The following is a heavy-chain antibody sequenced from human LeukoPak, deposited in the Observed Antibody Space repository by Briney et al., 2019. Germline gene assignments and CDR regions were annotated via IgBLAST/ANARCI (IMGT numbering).Heavy chain of an antibody. CDR1: GASISTYY. V-gene: IGHV4-59*01. CDR3: ARAGGGWSFDY. Sequence: PSETLSLTCTVSGASISTYYWSWIRQPPGKGLEWIGYLFFGGSTNYNPSLKSRVTISSDTSKNQLSLKLTSVTAADTAVYYCARAGGGWSFDYLGQGTLVTVCS. J-gene: IGHJ4*02. D-gene: IGHD6-19*01. CDR2: LFFGGST.